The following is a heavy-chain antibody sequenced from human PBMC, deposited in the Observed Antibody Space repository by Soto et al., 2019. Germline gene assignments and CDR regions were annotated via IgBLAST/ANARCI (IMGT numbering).Heavy chain of an antibody. D-gene: IGHD1-26*01. Sequence: EVQLVESGGGLIQPGGSLRLSCAASGFTVSSNYMSWVRQAPGKGLEWVSVIYSGGSTYYADSVKGRFTISRDNSKNTLYRQMNSLRAEDTAVYYCARASVVGATMEVYYYGMDVWGQGTTVTVSS. V-gene: IGHV3-53*01. J-gene: IGHJ6*02. CDR1: GFTVSSNY. CDR2: IYSGGST. CDR3: ARASVVGATMEVYYYGMDV.